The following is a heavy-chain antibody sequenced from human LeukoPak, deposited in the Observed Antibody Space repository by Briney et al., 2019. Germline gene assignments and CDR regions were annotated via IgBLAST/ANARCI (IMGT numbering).Heavy chain of an antibody. CDR3: ARPMYSGSYRFDY. CDR1: GYTFTGYY. J-gene: IGHJ4*02. V-gene: IGHV1-2*02. CDR2: INPNSGGT. Sequence: ASVKVSCKASGYTFTGYYMHWVRQAPGQGLEWMGWINPNSGGTNYAQKFQGRVTMTTDTSISTAYMELSRLRSDDTAVYYCARPMYSGSYRFDYWGQGTLVTVSS. D-gene: IGHD1-26*01.